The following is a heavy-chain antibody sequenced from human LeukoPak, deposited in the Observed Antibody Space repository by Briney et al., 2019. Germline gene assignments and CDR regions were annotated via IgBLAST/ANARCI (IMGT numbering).Heavy chain of an antibody. V-gene: IGHV1-2*06. CDR1: GYTFTSYY. CDR2: INPNSGGA. Sequence: AASVKVSCKASGYTFTSYYMHWVRQAPGQGPEWVGRINPNSGGADYAQKFQRRVTLTRDTSISTTYMELNSLTSDDTAVYYCARAGPVAGYDYWGQGTLVTVSS. CDR3: ARAGPVAGYDY. D-gene: IGHD6-19*01. J-gene: IGHJ4*02.